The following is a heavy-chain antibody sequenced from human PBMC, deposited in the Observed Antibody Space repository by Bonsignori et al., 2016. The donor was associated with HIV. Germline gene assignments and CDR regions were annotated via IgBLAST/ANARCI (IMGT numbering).Heavy chain of an antibody. CDR3: ARESAGEGRRNWFDP. D-gene: IGHD3-10*01. CDR2: SYYTGQT. V-gene: IGHV4-59*01. CDR1: GDSISNSY. Sequence: QVQLQESGPGLVKPSETLSLTCSVSGDSISNSYWSWVRQPPGKGLEWIGFSYYTGQTEWNPSLKSRVTFSVDTSKNQLSLKLKSVTAADTAIYYCARESAGEGRRNWFDPWGQGILVTVSS. J-gene: IGHJ5*02.